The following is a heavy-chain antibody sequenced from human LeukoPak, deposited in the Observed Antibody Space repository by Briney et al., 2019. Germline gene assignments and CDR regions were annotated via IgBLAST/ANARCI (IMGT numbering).Heavy chain of an antibody. J-gene: IGHJ5*02. CDR2: ISSSSSYT. Sequence: GGSLILSCAASGFTFSDYYMSWIRQAPGKGLEWVSYISSSSSYTNYADSVKGRFTIPRDNAKNSLYLQMNSLRAEDTAVYYCARTRGDYGDYNWFDPWGQGTLVTVSS. CDR1: GFTFSDYY. V-gene: IGHV3-11*06. D-gene: IGHD4-17*01. CDR3: ARTRGDYGDYNWFDP.